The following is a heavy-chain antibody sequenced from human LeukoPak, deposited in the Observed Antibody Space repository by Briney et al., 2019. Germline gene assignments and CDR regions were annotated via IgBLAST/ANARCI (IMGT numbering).Heavy chain of an antibody. Sequence: PGGSLRLSCAASGFTFSSYGMHWVRQAPGKGLEWVAFIRYDGSNKYYADSVKGRFTISRDDSKNTLYLQMNSLRAEDTAVYYCARAPIAAAVGYYYYYMDVWGKGTTVAVSS. J-gene: IGHJ6*03. CDR1: GFTFSSYG. CDR3: ARAPIAAAVGYYYYYMDV. V-gene: IGHV3-30*02. CDR2: IRYDGSNK. D-gene: IGHD6-13*01.